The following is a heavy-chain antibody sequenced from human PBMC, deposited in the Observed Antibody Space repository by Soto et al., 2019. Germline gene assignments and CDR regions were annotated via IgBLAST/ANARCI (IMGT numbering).Heavy chain of an antibody. CDR1: GGSISSSSYY. Sequence: SETLSLTCTVSGGSISSSSYYWGWIRQPPGKGLEWIGSIYYSGSTYYNPSLKSRVTISVDPSKNQFSLKLSSVTAADTAVYYCARHEGYCSGGSCYWYFDLWGRGTLVTVSS. CDR3: ARHEGYCSGGSCYWYFDL. CDR2: IYYSGST. V-gene: IGHV4-39*01. D-gene: IGHD2-15*01. J-gene: IGHJ2*01.